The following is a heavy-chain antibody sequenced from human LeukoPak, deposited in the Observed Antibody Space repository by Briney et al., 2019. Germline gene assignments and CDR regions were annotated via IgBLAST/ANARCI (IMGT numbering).Heavy chain of an antibody. CDR1: GGSISSSNW. CDR2: IYHSGST. J-gene: IGHJ3*02. CDR3: ASLHRNRYCSGGSCYSVDI. Sequence: SGTLSLTCAVSGGSISSSNWWSWVRQPPGKGLEWIGEIYHSGSTNYNPSLKSRVTISVDKSKNQFSLKLSSVTAADTAVYYCASLHRNRYCSGGSCYSVDIWGQGTMVTVSS. V-gene: IGHV4-4*02. D-gene: IGHD2-15*01.